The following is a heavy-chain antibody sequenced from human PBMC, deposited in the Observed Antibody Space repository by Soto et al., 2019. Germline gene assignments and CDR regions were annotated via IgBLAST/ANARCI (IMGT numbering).Heavy chain of an antibody. Sequence: AVKVSCKACGGTFSRYAISWVRQAPGQGLEWMGGIIPIFGTANYAQKFQGRVTITADESTSTAYMELSSLRSEDTAVYYCARTSGYDYSYFDYWGQGTLVTVSS. V-gene: IGHV1-69*13. CDR1: GGTFSRYA. CDR3: ARTSGYDYSYFDY. CDR2: IIPIFGTA. D-gene: IGHD5-12*01. J-gene: IGHJ4*02.